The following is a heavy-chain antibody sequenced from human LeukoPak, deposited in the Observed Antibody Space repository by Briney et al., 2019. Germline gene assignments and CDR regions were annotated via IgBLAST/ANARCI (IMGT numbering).Heavy chain of an antibody. CDR2: ISGSGGTT. V-gene: IGHV3-23*01. J-gene: IGHJ4*02. D-gene: IGHD6-13*01. CDR1: GLTFSSYA. CDR3: AKGNGKAATGSVVDY. Sequence: PGGPLRLSCAASGLTFSSYAMSWVRQAPGKGLEWVSSISGSGGTTYYSDSVKGRFTISRDNSKNTLYLQMNSLRPDDMAVYYCAKGNGKAATGSVVDYWGQGTLVPVSS.